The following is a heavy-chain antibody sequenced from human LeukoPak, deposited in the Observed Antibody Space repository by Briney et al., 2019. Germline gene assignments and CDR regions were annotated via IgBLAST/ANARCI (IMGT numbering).Heavy chain of an antibody. Sequence: TSETLSLTCTVSGDSVSTYYWSWIRQPPGKGLEWIGYIYYRVTSDYNPSLKSRVTMSVDMSTRQISLKLSSVTAADTAVYYCARVGDSPVYFYYYMDVWGKGTTVTVSS. CDR1: GDSVSTYY. CDR3: ARVGDSPVYFYYYMDV. V-gene: IGHV4-59*02. CDR2: IYYRVTS. D-gene: IGHD2-21*02. J-gene: IGHJ6*03.